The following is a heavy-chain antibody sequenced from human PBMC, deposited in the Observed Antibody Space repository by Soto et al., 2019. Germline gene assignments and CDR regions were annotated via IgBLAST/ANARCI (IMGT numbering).Heavy chain of an antibody. V-gene: IGHV1-8*01. CDR2: MNPNGGKT. CDR3: ARDVVVAATPLDS. CDR1: GYTFTSYD. J-gene: IGHJ4*02. D-gene: IGHD2-15*01. Sequence: QVQLVQSGAEVKKPGASVKVSCKASGYTFTSYDSNWVRQATGQGLGWMGWMNPNGGKTGYAQKFQCRVTMTRNTSISTAYMELSSLRTEDTAVYYCARDVVVAATPLDSWGQGTLVTVSS.